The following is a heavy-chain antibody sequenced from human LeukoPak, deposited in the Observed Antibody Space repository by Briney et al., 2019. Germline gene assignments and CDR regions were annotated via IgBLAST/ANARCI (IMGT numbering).Heavy chain of an antibody. CDR3: ARDPSFSSGWYYPYFDY. CDR1: GGSISSYY. CDR2: IYTSGST. D-gene: IGHD6-19*01. J-gene: IGHJ4*02. Sequence: SETLSLTCTVSGGSISSYYWSWIRQPAGKGLEWIGRIYTSGSTNYNPSLKSRVTMSVETSKNQFSLKLSSVTAADTAVYYCARDPSFSSGWYYPYFDYWGQGTLVTVSS. V-gene: IGHV4-4*07.